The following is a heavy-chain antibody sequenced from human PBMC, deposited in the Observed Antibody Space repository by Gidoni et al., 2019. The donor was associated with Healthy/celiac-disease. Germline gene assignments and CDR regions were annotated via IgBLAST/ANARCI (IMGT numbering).Heavy chain of an antibody. Sequence: QVQLVQSGAEVKKPGASVKVSCKSSGYTFTIYGISWGRQAPGQGLEWMGWISDYNGKTNYAQKLQGRVTMTKDTSTSTAYMELRSLRSDDTAVYYCARDPGYCSSTSGVSPHGWFDPWGQGTLVTVSS. CDR3: ARDPGYCSSTSGVSPHGWFDP. V-gene: IGHV1-18*04. J-gene: IGHJ5*02. CDR2: ISDYNGKT. CDR1: GYTFTIYG. D-gene: IGHD2-2*01.